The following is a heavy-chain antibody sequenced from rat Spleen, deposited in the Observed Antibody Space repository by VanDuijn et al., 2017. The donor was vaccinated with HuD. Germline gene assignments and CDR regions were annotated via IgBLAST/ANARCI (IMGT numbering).Heavy chain of an antibody. Sequence: EVQLVESDGGLVQPGRSLKLSCAASGFTFSAYGMVWVRQAPTKGLEWVATISYGDSSGHSSTYYRDSVKGRFTISRDNAKSTLSLQMDSLRSEDTATYYCARRHYGYTDYFDFWGQGVMVTVSP. V-gene: IGHV5-29*01. CDR3: ARRHYGYTDYFDF. CDR1: GFTFSAYG. J-gene: IGHJ2*01. D-gene: IGHD1-9*01. CDR2: ISYGDSSGHSST.